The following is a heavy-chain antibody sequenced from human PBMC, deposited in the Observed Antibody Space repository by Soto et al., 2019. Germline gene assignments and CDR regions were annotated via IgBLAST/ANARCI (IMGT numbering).Heavy chain of an antibody. CDR3: AKEGCSSTSCPKGWFDP. J-gene: IGHJ5*02. D-gene: IGHD2-2*01. V-gene: IGHV3-30*18. CDR2: ISYDGSNK. CDR1: GFTFSSYG. Sequence: GGSLRLSCAASGFTFSSYGMHWVRQAPGKGLEWVAVISYDGSNKYYADSVKGRFTISRDNSKNTLYLQMNSLRAEDTAVYYCAKEGCSSTSCPKGWFDPWGQGTLVTVSS.